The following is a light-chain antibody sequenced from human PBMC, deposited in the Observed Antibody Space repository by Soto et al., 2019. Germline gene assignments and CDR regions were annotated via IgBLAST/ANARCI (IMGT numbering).Light chain of an antibody. J-gene: IGKJ3*01. CDR2: GAS. Sequence: EIVLTQSPGTLSLFPGEGATLSCRASQSVSSSYLAWYQQKPGQAPRLLIYGASSRATGIPDRFSGSGFGTDFSLTISRLEPEYFARYYCHYYENSPPFPFGPGTRVDIK. V-gene: IGKV3-20*01. CDR3: HYYENSPPFP. CDR1: QSVSSSY.